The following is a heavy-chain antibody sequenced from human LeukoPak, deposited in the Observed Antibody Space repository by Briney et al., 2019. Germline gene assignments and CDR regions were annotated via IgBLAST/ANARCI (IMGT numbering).Heavy chain of an antibody. V-gene: IGHV3-30-3*01. CDR3: ARAGGFQTVTQFDY. CDR2: ISYDGSIK. CDR1: GFTFSSYA. J-gene: IGHJ4*02. Sequence: GGSLRLSCAASGFTFSSYAIHWVRQAPGKGLEWVAVISYDGSIKYYADSVKGRFTISRDNPKSTLYLQMNSLRAEDTAVYYCARAGGFQTVTQFDYWGQGTLVTVSA. D-gene: IGHD4-11*01.